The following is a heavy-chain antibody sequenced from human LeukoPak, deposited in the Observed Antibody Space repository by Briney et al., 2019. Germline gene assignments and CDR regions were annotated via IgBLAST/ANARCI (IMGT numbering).Heavy chain of an antibody. D-gene: IGHD4-17*01. CDR3: ARNYGDYDYFDY. CDR2: IYHSGST. V-gene: IGHV4-4*02. Sequence: SSETLSLTCAVSGGSISSSNWWSWVRQPPGKGLEWIGEIYHSGSTNYNPSLKSRITISVDKSKNQFSLKLSSVTAADTAVYYCARNYGDYDYFDYWGQGTLVTVSS. J-gene: IGHJ4*02. CDR1: GGSISSSNW.